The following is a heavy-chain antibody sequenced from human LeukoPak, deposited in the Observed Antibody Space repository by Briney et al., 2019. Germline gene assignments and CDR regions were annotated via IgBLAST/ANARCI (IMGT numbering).Heavy chain of an antibody. V-gene: IGHV3-23*01. CDR2: IYGSNDKT. Sequence: PGGSLRLSCVASGFTFSNYAMSWVRQAPGKGLELVSGIYGSNDKTVYGDAVKGRFTISRDNSRNTLYLQMNSLRADDTAVYYCAKTQGYYDAWGQGALVTVSS. D-gene: IGHD2-15*01. CDR1: GFTFSNYA. CDR3: AKTQGYYDA. J-gene: IGHJ5*02.